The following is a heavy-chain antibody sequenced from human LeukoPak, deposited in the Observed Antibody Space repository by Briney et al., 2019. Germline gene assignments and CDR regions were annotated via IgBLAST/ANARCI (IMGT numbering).Heavy chain of an antibody. CDR3: ARVGCSGGDCYSSADR. CDR2: ISGYNGNR. V-gene: IGHV1-18*01. D-gene: IGHD2-15*01. Sequence: ASVKVSCKTSGYTFTRYGISWVRQAPGQGLEWMGWISGYNGNRKYGQKFQDRVTLTTDTSTSTGDMELRSLRSDDTAVYYCARVGCSGGDCYSSADRWGQGTLVTVSS. J-gene: IGHJ5*02. CDR1: GYTFTRYG.